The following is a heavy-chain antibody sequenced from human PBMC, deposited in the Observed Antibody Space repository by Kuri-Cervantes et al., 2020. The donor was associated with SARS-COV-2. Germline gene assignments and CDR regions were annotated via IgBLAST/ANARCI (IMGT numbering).Heavy chain of an antibody. J-gene: IGHJ4*02. V-gene: IGHV3-53*01. CDR1: GFTVSGNY. CDR2: IYTGDKT. Sequence: ETLSLTCAASGFTVSGNYMSWVRQAPEKGLEWLSVIYTGDKTYYADSVKGRFTISRDNSKNTVYLQMNSLRAEDTAVYYCARDLGGVSGPFDYWGQGTLVNVSS. CDR3: ARDLGGVSGPFDY. D-gene: IGHD3-16*01.